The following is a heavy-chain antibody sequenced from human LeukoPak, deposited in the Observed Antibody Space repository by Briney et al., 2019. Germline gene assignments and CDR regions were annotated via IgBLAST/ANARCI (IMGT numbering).Heavy chain of an antibody. CDR1: GGSISSSSYY. CDR3: AKDHRYSSGWYESVNWFDP. J-gene: IGHJ5*02. CDR2: IYYSGST. V-gene: IGHV4-39*02. Sequence: SETLSLTYTVSGGSISSSSYYWGWIRQPPGKGLEWIGSIYYSGSTYYNPSLKSRVTISVDTSKNQFSLKLSSVTAADTAVYYCAKDHRYSSGWYESVNWFDPWGQGTLVTVSS. D-gene: IGHD6-19*01.